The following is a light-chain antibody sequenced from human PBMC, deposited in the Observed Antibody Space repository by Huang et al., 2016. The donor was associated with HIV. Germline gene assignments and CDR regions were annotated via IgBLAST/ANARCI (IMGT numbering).Light chain of an antibody. J-gene: IGKJ4*01. CDR2: GAS. V-gene: IGKV3-15*01. CDR3: QQYSMWSLT. CDR1: QNVNNN. Sequence: EIVMTQSPATLSVSPGERATLSCRASQNVNNNVAWYQQKPGQIPRLLIYGASIRATGIPGRFSGSGSGTECTLTISSLQSEDLAVYYCQQYSMWSLTFGGGTKVEIK.